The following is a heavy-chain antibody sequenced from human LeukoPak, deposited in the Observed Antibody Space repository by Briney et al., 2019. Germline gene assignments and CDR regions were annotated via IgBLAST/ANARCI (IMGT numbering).Heavy chain of an antibody. CDR1: AYTFTDYY. CDR2: INPNSGAT. J-gene: IGHJ4*02. D-gene: IGHD6-19*01. V-gene: IGHV1-2*02. Sequence: GASVKVSCTASAYTFTDYYMHWVRQAPGQGLEWMGWINPNSGATIYAQKFQGRVTITRASAISTAYMEVSRMTSDDTAVYHCATTFSSGWYFHYWGQGTLVTVSS. CDR3: ATTFSSGWYFHY.